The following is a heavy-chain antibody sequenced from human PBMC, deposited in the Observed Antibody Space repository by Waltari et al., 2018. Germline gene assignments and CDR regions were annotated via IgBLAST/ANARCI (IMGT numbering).Heavy chain of an antibody. CDR1: GTFSSYA. CDR3: ATTGAPLYYYGMDV. CDR2: IIPIFGTA. Sequence: QVQLVQSGAEVKKPGGTFSSYAISWVRQAPGQGLEWMGGIIPIFGTANYAQKFQGRVTITADKSTSTAYMELSSLKASDTAMYYCATTGAPLYYYGMDVWGQGTTVIVSS. D-gene: IGHD7-27*01. V-gene: IGHV1-69*14. J-gene: IGHJ6*02.